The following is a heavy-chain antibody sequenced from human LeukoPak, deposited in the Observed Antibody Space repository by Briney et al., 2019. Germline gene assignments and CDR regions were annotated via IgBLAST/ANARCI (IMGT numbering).Heavy chain of an antibody. CDR1: GFPFSSFA. Sequence: GGSLRLSCAASGFPFSSFAMLGARHARGRGLECGSYMMDCGDHTYYAGCVKGRFTISKDKSKNTLYLQMNSLRAEDTAVYYCARIRGPEWFGEFSDFWPQGTLVRLSS. J-gene: IGHJ4*02. V-gene: IGHV3-23*01. CDR2: MMDCGDHT. CDR3: ARIRGPEWFGEFSDF. D-gene: IGHD3-10*01.